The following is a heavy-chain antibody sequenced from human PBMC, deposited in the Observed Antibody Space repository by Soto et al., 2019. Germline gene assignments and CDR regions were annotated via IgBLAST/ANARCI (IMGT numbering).Heavy chain of an antibody. J-gene: IGHJ4*02. V-gene: IGHV4-61*01. CDR2: IYYSGST. Sequence: PSETLSLTCTVSGGSVSSGFHYWSWIRQPPGKGLEWIGNIYYSGSTNYNPSLKSRVTISVDTSKNQFSLKLNSVTAADTAVYYCARLRAVVRGVIDYWGQGTLVTVS. D-gene: IGHD3-10*01. CDR3: ARLRAVVRGVIDY. CDR1: GGSVSSGFHY.